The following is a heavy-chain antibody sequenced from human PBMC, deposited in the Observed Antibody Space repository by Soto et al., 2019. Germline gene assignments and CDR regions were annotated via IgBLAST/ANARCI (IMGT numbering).Heavy chain of an antibody. CDR2: ISYDGSNT. D-gene: IGHD1-26*01. J-gene: IGHJ4*02. Sequence: QVQLVESGGGVVQPGRPLRLSCVASGFTFSSCGMHWVRQAPGKGLEWVAIISYDGSNTYYADSVKGRFTISRDNSKNTLYLQMNSLRAEDTSVYYCAKEGGLSGSYYISSSYYFDYWGQGTLVTVSS. V-gene: IGHV3-30*18. CDR3: AKEGGLSGSYYISSSYYFDY. CDR1: GFTFSSCG.